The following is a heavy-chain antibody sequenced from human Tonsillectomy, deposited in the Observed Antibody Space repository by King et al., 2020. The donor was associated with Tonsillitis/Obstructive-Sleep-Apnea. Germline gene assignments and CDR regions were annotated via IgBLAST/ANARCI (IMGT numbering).Heavy chain of an antibody. J-gene: IGHJ2*01. CDR3: ARTLGYCSSISCYITVGYFDL. D-gene: IGHD2-2*02. Sequence: VQLVESGGGLVQPGGSLRLSCAASGFTFSSYSMNWVRQAPGKGLEWVSYISSSSSTIYYADSVKGRFTLSRDNAKNSLFLQMNSLRDEDTAVYYCARTLGYCSSISCYITVGYFDLWGRGTLVTVSS. V-gene: IGHV3-48*02. CDR1: GFTFSSYS. CDR2: ISSSSSTI.